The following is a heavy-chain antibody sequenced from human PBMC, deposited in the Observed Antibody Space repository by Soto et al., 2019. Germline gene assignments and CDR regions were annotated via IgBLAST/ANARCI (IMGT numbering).Heavy chain of an antibody. D-gene: IGHD6-6*01. V-gene: IGHV1-69*06. CDR3: ARVLSSSSNFWGGMDV. CDR1: GGTFSSYA. Sequence: KVSCKASGGTFSSYAISWVRQAPGQGLEWMGGIIPIFGTANYAQKFQGRVTITADKSTSTAYMELSSLRSEDTAVYYCARVLSSSSNFWGGMDVWGQGTTVTSP. CDR2: IIPIFGTA. J-gene: IGHJ6*02.